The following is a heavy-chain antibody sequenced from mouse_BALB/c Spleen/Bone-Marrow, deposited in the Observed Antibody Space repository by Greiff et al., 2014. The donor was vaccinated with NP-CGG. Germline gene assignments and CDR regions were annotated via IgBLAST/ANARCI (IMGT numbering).Heavy chain of an antibody. J-gene: IGHJ4*01. CDR2: INPYNDGT. V-gene: IGHV1-14*01. Sequence: VQLQQSGPELVKPGASVKMSCKASGYTFTSYVMHWVKQKPGQGLEWIGYINPYNDGTKYNEKFKGKATLTSDKSSGTAYMELSNLTSEDSAVYYCARKVWYYAMDYWGQGTSVTVSS. D-gene: IGHD2-10*02. CDR1: GYTFTSYV. CDR3: ARKVWYYAMDY.